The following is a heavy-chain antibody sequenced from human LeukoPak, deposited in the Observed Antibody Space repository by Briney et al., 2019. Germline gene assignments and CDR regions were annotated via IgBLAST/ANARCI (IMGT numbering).Heavy chain of an antibody. Sequence: VASVKVSCKASGYTFTSYGISWVRQAPGQGLEWMGWISAYNGNTNYARKLQGRVTMTTDTSTSTAYVELRSLRSDDTAVYYCARDPEGNPLAYYYYGMDVWGQGTTVTVSS. CDR1: GYTFTSYG. V-gene: IGHV1-18*01. CDR3: ARDPEGNPLAYYYYGMDV. J-gene: IGHJ6*02. CDR2: ISAYNGNT. D-gene: IGHD1-14*01.